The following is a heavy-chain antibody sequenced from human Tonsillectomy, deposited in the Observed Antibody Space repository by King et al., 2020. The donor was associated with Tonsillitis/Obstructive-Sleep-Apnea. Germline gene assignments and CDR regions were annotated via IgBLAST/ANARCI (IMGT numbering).Heavy chain of an antibody. CDR3: AKSTSRGGDIVVVPGALDY. V-gene: IGHV3-23*04. Sequence: VQLVESGGGLVQPGGSLRLSCAASGFTFSNYAMSWVRQAPGKGLEWVSGISGSGGSTYYADSVKGRFTISRDNSKNTLYLQMNSLRPEETAVYYCAKSTSRGGDIVVVPGALDYWGQGTLVTVSS. CDR2: ISGSGGST. J-gene: IGHJ4*02. D-gene: IGHD2-2*01. CDR1: GFTFSNYA.